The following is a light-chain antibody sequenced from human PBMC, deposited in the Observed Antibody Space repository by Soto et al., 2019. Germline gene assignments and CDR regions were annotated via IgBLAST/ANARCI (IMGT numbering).Light chain of an antibody. V-gene: IGLV2-14*01. Sequence: SVLTQPASVSGSPGQSITISCTGTSSDVGGYNYVSWYQQHPGKAPKLMIYEVSNRPSGVSNRFSGSKSGNTASLTISGLQAEDEADYYCSSYTSSSTYNYVFGTGTKVTVL. J-gene: IGLJ1*01. CDR2: EVS. CDR3: SSYTSSSTYNYV. CDR1: SSDVGGYNY.